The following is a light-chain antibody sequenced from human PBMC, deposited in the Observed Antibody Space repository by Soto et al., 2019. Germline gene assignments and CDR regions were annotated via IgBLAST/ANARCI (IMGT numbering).Light chain of an antibody. Sequence: IHLTQSPSSLSASAGYIVSIICLASQGIRTYLAWYQRKPGKAPKLLIYSASTLQSGVPSRFSGSGSGTEFTLTISSLQPDDFATYYCQHYNSYSEAFGQGTKVDI. CDR2: SAS. J-gene: IGKJ1*01. CDR3: QHYNSYSEA. CDR1: QGIRTY. V-gene: IGKV1-9*01.